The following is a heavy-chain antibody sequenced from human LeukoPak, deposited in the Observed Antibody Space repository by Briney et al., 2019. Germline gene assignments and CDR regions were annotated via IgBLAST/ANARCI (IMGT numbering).Heavy chain of an antibody. Sequence: SETLSLTCTVSGGSISSYYWSWIRQPPGKGLEWIGYIYYSGSTNYNPSLKSRVTISVDTSKNQFSLKLSSVTAADTAVYYCARWLQLKNWLDPWGQGTLVTVSS. CDR3: ARWLQLKNWLDP. J-gene: IGHJ5*02. CDR2: IYYSGST. D-gene: IGHD5-24*01. CDR1: GGSISSYY. V-gene: IGHV4-59*08.